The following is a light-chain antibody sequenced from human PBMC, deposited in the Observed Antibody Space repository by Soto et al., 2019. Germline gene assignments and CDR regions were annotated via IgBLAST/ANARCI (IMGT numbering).Light chain of an antibody. V-gene: IGKV3D-15*01. CDR1: QSVDIN. CDR3: QQYLITPWT. J-gene: IGKJ1*01. Sequence: EIVLTQSPATLSVSPGERVTLSCRASQSVDINLAWYQQKPGQAPRLLIHGASNRATGIPDRFSGSGSGTDFTLTIGRLEPEDSAVYYCQQYLITPWTFGQGTKVEIK. CDR2: GAS.